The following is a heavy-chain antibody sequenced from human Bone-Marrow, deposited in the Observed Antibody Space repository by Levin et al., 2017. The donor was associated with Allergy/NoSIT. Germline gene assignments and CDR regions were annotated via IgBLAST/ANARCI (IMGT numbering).Heavy chain of an antibody. CDR2: ISYDGSNK. D-gene: IGHD2-2*02. CDR3: AKVESAIHGWGAFDI. Sequence: LSLTCAASGFTFSSYGMHWVRQAPGKGLEWVAVISYDGSNKYYADSVKGRFTISRDNSKNTLYLQMNSLRAEDTAVYYCAKVESAIHGWGAFDIWGQGTMVTVSS. J-gene: IGHJ3*02. CDR1: GFTFSSYG. V-gene: IGHV3-30*18.